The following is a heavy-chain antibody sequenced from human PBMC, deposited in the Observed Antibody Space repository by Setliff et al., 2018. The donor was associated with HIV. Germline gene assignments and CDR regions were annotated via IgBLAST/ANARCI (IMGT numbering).Heavy chain of an antibody. Sequence: GSLRLSCAASGFPFTSFSINWVRQAPGKGLEWVSSITSRSSYMYYADSVKGRFTISRDNAKNSLYLQMNSLRAEDTAVYYCARDGYSYGFFDYWGQGTLVTVSS. J-gene: IGHJ4*02. V-gene: IGHV3-21*01. CDR1: GFPFTSFS. D-gene: IGHD5-18*01. CDR2: ITSRSSYM. CDR3: ARDGYSYGFFDY.